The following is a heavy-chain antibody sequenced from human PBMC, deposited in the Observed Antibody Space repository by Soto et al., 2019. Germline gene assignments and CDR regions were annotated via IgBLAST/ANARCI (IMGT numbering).Heavy chain of an antibody. CDR3: AKQASGYSSGWYNFPTGI. V-gene: IGHV3-23*01. Sequence: EVQLLESGGGLVQPGGSLRLSCAASGFTFSSYAMSWVRQAPGKGLEWVSAISGSGGSTYYADSVKGRFTISRDNSKNALYLQMNSLRAEDTAVYYCAKQASGYSSGWYNFPTGIWGQGTMVTVSS. D-gene: IGHD6-19*01. CDR2: ISGSGGST. J-gene: IGHJ3*02. CDR1: GFTFSSYA.